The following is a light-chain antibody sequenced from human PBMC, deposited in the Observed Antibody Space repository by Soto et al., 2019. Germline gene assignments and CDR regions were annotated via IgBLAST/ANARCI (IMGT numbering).Light chain of an antibody. CDR1: QSVSTS. CDR3: QVRDVWPS. CDR2: DAS. V-gene: IGKV3-11*01. Sequence: IVLTQSAVTLALSPGERAVLSCRASQSVSTSLAWYQHKPGQAPRLFVYDASKRAPGIPARFSGSGSGTDFTLTISSLEPEDLAVYYCQVRDVWPSFGQGTKVDIK. J-gene: IGKJ1*01.